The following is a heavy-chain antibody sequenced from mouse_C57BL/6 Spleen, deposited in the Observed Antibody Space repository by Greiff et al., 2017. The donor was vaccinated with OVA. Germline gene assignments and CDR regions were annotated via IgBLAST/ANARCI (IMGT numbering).Heavy chain of an antibody. Sequence: VQVVESGAELVRPGASVTLSCKASGYTFTDYEMHWVKQTPVHGLEWIGAIDPETGGTAYNQKFKGKAILTADKSSSTAYMELRSLTSEDSAVYYCTRSSGPLDYWGQGTTLTVSS. CDR2: IDPETGGT. CDR3: TRSSGPLDY. CDR1: GYTFTDYE. V-gene: IGHV1-15*01. D-gene: IGHD3-2*02. J-gene: IGHJ2*01.